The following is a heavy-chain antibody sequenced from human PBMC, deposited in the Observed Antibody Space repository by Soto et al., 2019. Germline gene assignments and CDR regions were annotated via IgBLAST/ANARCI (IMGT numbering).Heavy chain of an antibody. Sequence: ASVKVSCKASGGTFSSYAISWVRQAPGQGLEWMGGIIPIFGTANYAQKFQGRVTITADESTSTAYMELSSLRSEDTAVYYCARDKSAINYDILTGYPDDAFDIWG. V-gene: IGHV1-69*13. CDR2: IIPIFGTA. CDR1: GGTFSSYA. D-gene: IGHD3-9*01. J-gene: IGHJ3*02. CDR3: ARDKSAINYDILTGYPDDAFDI.